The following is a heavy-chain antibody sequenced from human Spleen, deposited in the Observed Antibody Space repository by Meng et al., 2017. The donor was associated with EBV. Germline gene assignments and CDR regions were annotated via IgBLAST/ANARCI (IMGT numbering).Heavy chain of an antibody. CDR1: GGSISSSRYY. V-gene: IGHV4-39*07. Sequence: QLQQWGAGLLKPSETLSLTCTVSGGSISSSRYYWGWVRQPPGKGLDWIGTIYFSGSTYYNPSLKSRVSMSVDTSRNQFFLKLSSVTAADTAVYYCARVLTGFYFDFWGQGTLVTVSS. J-gene: IGHJ4*02. CDR3: ARVLTGFYFDF. CDR2: IYFSGST. D-gene: IGHD3-9*01.